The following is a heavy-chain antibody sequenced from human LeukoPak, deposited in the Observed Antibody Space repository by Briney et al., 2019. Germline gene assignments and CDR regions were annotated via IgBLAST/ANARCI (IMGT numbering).Heavy chain of an antibody. V-gene: IGHV4-39*07. J-gene: IGHJ4*02. CDR1: GVSISSSSYY. CDR2: IYYSGST. D-gene: IGHD1-26*01. CDR3: ARSQEWELLYFDY. Sequence: PSETLSLTCTVSGVSISSSSYYWGWIRQPPGKGLEWIGSIYYSGSTYYNPSLKSRVTISVDTSKNQFSLKLSSVTAADTAVYYCARSQEWELLYFDYWGQGTLVTVSS.